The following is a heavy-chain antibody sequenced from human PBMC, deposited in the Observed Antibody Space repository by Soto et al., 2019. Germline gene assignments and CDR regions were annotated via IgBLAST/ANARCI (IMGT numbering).Heavy chain of an antibody. CDR1: GFPFSSYS. Sequence: QLGGSLRLSCAASGFPFSSYSMNWVRQAPGKGLEWVSYISSSSSTIYYADSVKGRFTISRDNAKNSLYLQMNSLRAEDTAVYYCARESGYSSSSFNWFDPWGQGTLVTVSS. D-gene: IGHD6-6*01. J-gene: IGHJ5*02. CDR3: ARESGYSSSSFNWFDP. CDR2: ISSSSSTI. V-gene: IGHV3-48*01.